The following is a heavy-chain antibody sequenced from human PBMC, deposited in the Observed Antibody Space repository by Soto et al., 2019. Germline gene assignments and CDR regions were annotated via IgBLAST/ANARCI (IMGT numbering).Heavy chain of an antibody. CDR2: ISYDGSNK. D-gene: IGHD3-3*01. CDR1: GFTFSSYA. J-gene: IGHJ5*02. Sequence: GGSLRLSCAASGFTFSSYAMHWVRQAPGKGLEWVAVISYDGSNKYYADSVKGRFTISRDNSKNTLYLQMNSLRAEDTAVYYCARDSTDYDFWSGYSHPWGQGTLVTVSS. CDR3: ARDSTDYDFWSGYSHP. V-gene: IGHV3-30-3*01.